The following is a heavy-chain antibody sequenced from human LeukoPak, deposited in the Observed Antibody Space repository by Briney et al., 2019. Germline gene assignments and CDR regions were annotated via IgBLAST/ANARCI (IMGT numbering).Heavy chain of an antibody. J-gene: IGHJ4*02. CDR2: MSGNGGST. V-gene: IGHV3-64D*06. CDR1: GFTFSSYA. CDR3: VKDKYYGSGSPTFDY. D-gene: IGHD3-10*01. Sequence: GGSLRLSCSASGFTFSSYAMHWVRQAPGKGLEYVSAMSGNGGSTYYADSVKGRFTISRDNSKNTLYLQMSSLRAEDTAVYYCVKDKYYGSGSPTFDYWGQRTLVTVSS.